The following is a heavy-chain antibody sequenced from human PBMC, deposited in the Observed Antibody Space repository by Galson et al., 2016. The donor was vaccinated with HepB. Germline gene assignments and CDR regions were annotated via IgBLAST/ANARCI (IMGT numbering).Heavy chain of an antibody. V-gene: IGHV4-4*02. CDR2: IYHRGTT. D-gene: IGHD6-13*01. CDR3: GSMAAAGPWPPTY. CDR1: GDSISSPYW. Sequence: SETLSLTCTVSGDSISSPYWWTWVRQTPGKGLEWIGAIYHRGTTHYNPSLKSRVTISLDKSKNQFSLKLTSVTAADTAVYYCGSMAAAGPWPPTYWGQGALITVSS. J-gene: IGHJ4*02.